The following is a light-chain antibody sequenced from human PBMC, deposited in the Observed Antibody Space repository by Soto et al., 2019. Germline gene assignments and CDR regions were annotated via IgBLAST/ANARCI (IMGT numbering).Light chain of an antibody. CDR1: GSNIGSHD. Sequence: QSVLTQSPSASGTPGQMVTISCSGSGSNIGSHDVFWYQQLPGTAPKLLIYKNDQRPLGVPDRFSGSKSGTSASVAISGLRSEDEADYYCLVWDDSLSSRVFGTGTKVTVL. CDR2: KND. V-gene: IGLV1-47*01. J-gene: IGLJ1*01. CDR3: LVWDDSLSSRV.